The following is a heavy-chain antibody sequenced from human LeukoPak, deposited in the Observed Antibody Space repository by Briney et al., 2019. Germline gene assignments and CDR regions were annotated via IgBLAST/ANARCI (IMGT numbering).Heavy chain of an antibody. CDR1: GGSISSSSYY. D-gene: IGHD6-6*01. CDR2: IYYSGST. CDR3: ARQLISSSSGFDY. Sequence: ETLSLTCTVSGGSISSSSYYWGWIRQPPGKGLEWIGSIYYSGSTYYNPSLKSRVTISVDTSKSQFSLKLSSVTAADTAVYYCARQLISSSSGFDYWGQGTLVTVSS. V-gene: IGHV4-39*01. J-gene: IGHJ4*02.